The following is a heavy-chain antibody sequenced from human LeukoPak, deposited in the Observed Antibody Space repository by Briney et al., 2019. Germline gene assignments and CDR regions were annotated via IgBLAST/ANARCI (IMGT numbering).Heavy chain of an antibody. CDR1: GFTFSSYW. Sequence: GGSLRLSCAASGFTFSSYWMSWVRQAPGKGLEWVANIKQGGSDNYYVDSVKGRFTISKDNAKNSLFLQMNSLRAEDTAVYHCAREQFLGAAAGQGGSFDYWGQGTLVTVSS. D-gene: IGHD6-13*01. J-gene: IGHJ4*02. CDR3: AREQFLGAAAGQGGSFDY. V-gene: IGHV3-7*04. CDR2: IKQGGSDN.